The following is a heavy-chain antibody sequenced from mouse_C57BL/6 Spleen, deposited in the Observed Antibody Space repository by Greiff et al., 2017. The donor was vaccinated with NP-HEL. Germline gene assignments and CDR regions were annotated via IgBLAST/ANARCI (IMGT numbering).Heavy chain of an antibody. CDR2: INPNYGTT. CDR3: ARWDGSSYGYAMDY. V-gene: IGHV1-39*01. J-gene: IGHJ4*01. Sequence: EVHLVESGPELVKPGASVKISCKASGYSFTDYNMNWVKQSNGKSLEWIGVINPNYGTTSYNQKFKGKATLTVDQSSSTAYMQLNSLTSEDSAVYYCARWDGSSYGYAMDYWGQGTSVTVSS. CDR1: GYSFTDYN. D-gene: IGHD1-1*01.